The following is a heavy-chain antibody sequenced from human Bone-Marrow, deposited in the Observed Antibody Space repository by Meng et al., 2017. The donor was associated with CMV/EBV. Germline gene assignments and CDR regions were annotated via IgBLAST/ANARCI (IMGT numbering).Heavy chain of an antibody. J-gene: IGHJ5*02. Sequence: GGSLRLSCAASGFTFDDYGMSWVRQAPGKGLEWVSGINWNGGRTGYADSVKGRFTISRDNAKNSLYLQMNSLRAEDTALYHCARIGYCSSTGCYTGWFDPWGQGTLVTSPQ. V-gene: IGHV3-20*01. CDR3: ARIGYCSSTGCYTGWFDP. CDR2: INWNGGRT. D-gene: IGHD2-2*02. CDR1: GFTFDDYG.